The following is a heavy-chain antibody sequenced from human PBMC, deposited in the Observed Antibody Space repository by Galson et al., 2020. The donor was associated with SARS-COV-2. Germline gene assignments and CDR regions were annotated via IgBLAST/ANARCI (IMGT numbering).Heavy chain of an antibody. V-gene: IGHV1-18*01. CDR1: GYRFSHYG. Sequence: ASVKVSCKTSGYRFSHYGITWVRQAPGQGLEWMGWISVYNGKTSYTQKLQGRVTMTTDTSTSTAYMELRSLRSDDTAVYYCARERGGQYFFDYWGQGTLVTVSS. J-gene: IGHJ4*02. CDR3: ARERGGQYFFDY. CDR2: ISVYNGKT. D-gene: IGHD3-16*01.